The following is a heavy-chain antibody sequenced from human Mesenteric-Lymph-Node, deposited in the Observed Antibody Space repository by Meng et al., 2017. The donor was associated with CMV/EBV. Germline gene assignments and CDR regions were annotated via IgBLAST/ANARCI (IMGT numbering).Heavy chain of an antibody. D-gene: IGHD3-9*01. CDR2: FDPEDGET. V-gene: IGHV1-24*01. Sequence: VSGYTLTDLSMHWVRQAPGQGLEWMGGFDPEDGETIYAQKFQGRVTMTEDTSTDTAYMELSSLKSEDTAVYYCATPYRYFDWLLSYWGQGTLVTVSS. J-gene: IGHJ4*02. CDR3: ATPYRYFDWLLSY. CDR1: GYTLTDLS.